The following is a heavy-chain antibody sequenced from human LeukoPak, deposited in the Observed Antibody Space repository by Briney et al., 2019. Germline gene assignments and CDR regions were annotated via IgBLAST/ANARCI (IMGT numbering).Heavy chain of an antibody. Sequence: GGSLILSCAASGFTFSSYAMIWVRRAPGKGLEWVSTISGSGGSTYYADSVKGRFTISRDNSKNTLYLQMNSLRAEDTAVYYCAKSPLAASSGDYWGQGTLVTVSS. J-gene: IGHJ4*02. CDR3: AKSPLAASSGDY. CDR1: GFTFSSYA. CDR2: ISGSGGST. V-gene: IGHV3-23*01. D-gene: IGHD6-13*01.